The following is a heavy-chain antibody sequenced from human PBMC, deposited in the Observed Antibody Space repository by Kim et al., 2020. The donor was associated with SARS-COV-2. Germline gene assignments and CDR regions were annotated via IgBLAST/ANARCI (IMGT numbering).Heavy chain of an antibody. CDR2: ISAYNGNT. V-gene: IGHV1-18*01. J-gene: IGHJ4*02. Sequence: ASVKVSCKASGYTFTSYGISWVRQSPGQGLEWMGWISAYNGNTNYAQKLQGRVTMTTDTSTSTAYMELRSLRSDDTAVYYCARVRPVAWELLRDSFDYWGQGTLVTVSS. CDR1: GYTFTSYG. CDR3: ARVRPVAWELLRDSFDY. D-gene: IGHD1-26*01.